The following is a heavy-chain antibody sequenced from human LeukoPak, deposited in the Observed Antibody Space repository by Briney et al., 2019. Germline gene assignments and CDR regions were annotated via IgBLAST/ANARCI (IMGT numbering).Heavy chain of an antibody. CDR1: GGSISSYY. CDR2: IYYSGST. J-gene: IGHJ5*02. D-gene: IGHD3-3*01. CDR3: ARGATQLRFLEWPHPYNWFDP. Sequence: PSETLSLTCTVSGGSISSYYWSWIRQPPGKGLEWIGYIYYSGSTNYNPSLKSRVTISVDTSKNQFSLKLSSVTAADTAVYYCARGATQLRFLEWPHPYNWFDPWGQGTLVTVSS. V-gene: IGHV4-59*01.